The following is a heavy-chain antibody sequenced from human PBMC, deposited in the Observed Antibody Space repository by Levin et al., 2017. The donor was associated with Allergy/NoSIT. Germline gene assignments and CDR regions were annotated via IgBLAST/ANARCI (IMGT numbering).Heavy chain of an antibody. Sequence: SETLSLTCTVSGDSISGSSYYWGWIRQSPGKGLEWLGSIYYSGNAYYNPSLKSRVTLSVDTSKNQFSLTLSSVTAADTAVFYCARDVQLLYFDYWGQGTLATVSS. D-gene: IGHD1-1*01. CDR1: GDSISGSSYY. V-gene: IGHV4-39*07. J-gene: IGHJ4*02. CDR3: ARDVQLLYFDY. CDR2: IYYSGNA.